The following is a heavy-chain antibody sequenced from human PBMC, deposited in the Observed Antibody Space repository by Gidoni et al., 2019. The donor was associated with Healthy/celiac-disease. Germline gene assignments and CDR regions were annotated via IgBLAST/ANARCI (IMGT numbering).Heavy chain of an antibody. D-gene: IGHD4-4*01. V-gene: IGHV3-15*01. Sequence: EVQLVESGGGLVKPGGSLRLSCAASGSTFSNAWMRWVRQAPGKGLEWVGRIKSKTDGGTTDYAAPVKGRFTISRDDSKNTLYLQMNSLKTEDTAVYYCTTEVALRDYNRYYYYGMDVWGQGTTVTVSS. CDR2: IKSKTDGGTT. CDR1: GSTFSNAW. J-gene: IGHJ6*02. CDR3: TTEVALRDYNRYYYYGMDV.